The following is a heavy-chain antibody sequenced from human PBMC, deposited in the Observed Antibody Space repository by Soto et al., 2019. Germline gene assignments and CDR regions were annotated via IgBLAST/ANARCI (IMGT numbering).Heavy chain of an antibody. V-gene: IGHV3-23*01. D-gene: IGHD3-22*01. CDR1: GFTFSSYA. CDR3: ARGRDRDTVSTFDY. CDR2: IHGSGGNT. Sequence: GGSLRLSCAASGFTFSSYAMTWVRRAPGKGMEWVAVIHGSGGNTYYADSGKGRFTICRDNSESTVYLQISSLRAEDTAVYYCARGRDRDTVSTFDYWGQGTLVTVSS. J-gene: IGHJ4*02.